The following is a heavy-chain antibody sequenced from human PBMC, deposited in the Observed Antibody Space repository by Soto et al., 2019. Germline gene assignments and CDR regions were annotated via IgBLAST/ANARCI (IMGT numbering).Heavy chain of an antibody. CDR3: AGGGGGRVEGDY. V-gene: IGHV1-69*01. CDR2: IIPIFGTA. D-gene: IGHD3-16*01. J-gene: IGHJ4*02. Sequence: QVQLVQSGAEVKKPGSSVKVSCKASGGTFSSYAISWVRQAPGQGLEWMGGIIPIFGTANYAQKFQGRVTITADESTGTADRGGGGLGSGDTGVLYWAGGGGGRVEGDYWGQGTLVTVSS. CDR1: GGTFSSYA.